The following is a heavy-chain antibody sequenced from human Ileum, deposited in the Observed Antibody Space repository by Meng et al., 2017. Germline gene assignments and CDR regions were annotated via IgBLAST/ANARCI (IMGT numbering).Heavy chain of an antibody. CDR3: TTPRDGYNYDFDS. V-gene: IGHV3-74*01. CDR1: GFTFSSYA. D-gene: IGHD5-24*01. CDR2: ISGDVTTT. Sequence: GESLKISCAASGFTFSSYAMSWVRQSPGEGLVWVSGISGDVTTTTYADSVKGRFTISRDNARNTLYLQMSSLRAEDTAIYYCTTPRDGYNYDFDSWGQGTLVTVSS. J-gene: IGHJ4*02.